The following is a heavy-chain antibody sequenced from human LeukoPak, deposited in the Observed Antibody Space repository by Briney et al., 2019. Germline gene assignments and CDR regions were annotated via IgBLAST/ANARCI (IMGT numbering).Heavy chain of an antibody. D-gene: IGHD4-17*01. CDR3: ARGNFYGDYAY. CDR1: GYSISSGYY. CDR2: IYHSGST. Sequence: PSETLSLTCAVSGYSISSGYYWGWSRQPPGRGQEGIGSIYHSGSTYYNPSLKSRVTILVDTSNNQFSLKLSSVTAADTAVSYCARGNFYGDYAYWGQGTLVTVSS. V-gene: IGHV4-38-2*01. J-gene: IGHJ4*02.